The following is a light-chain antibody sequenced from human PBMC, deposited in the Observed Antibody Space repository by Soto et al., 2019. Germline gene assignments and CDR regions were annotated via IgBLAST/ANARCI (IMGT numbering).Light chain of an antibody. CDR3: QKYNRAPLT. Sequence: DIQMTQSPSPLSASVGDRVTITCRASQDISNYLAWYQQKPGEVPKLLMYAASTLQSGVPSRFSGSGSGTDFTLTISSLQPEDVATYYCQKYNRAPLTFGGGTKVDIK. J-gene: IGKJ4*01. V-gene: IGKV1-27*01. CDR2: AAS. CDR1: QDISNY.